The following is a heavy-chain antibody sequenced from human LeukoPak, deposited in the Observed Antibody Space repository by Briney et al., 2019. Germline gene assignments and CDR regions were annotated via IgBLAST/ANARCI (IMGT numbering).Heavy chain of an antibody. Sequence: SETLSLTCTVSGGSSSSYYWSWIRQPPGKGPEWIGYIYYSESTNYNPSLKSRVTISLDTSKNQFSLKLSSVTAADTAVYYCARDTNGPYYYGMDVWGQGTTVTVSS. CDR1: GGSSSSYY. D-gene: IGHD2-8*01. J-gene: IGHJ6*02. V-gene: IGHV4-59*01. CDR3: ARDTNGPYYYGMDV. CDR2: IYYSEST.